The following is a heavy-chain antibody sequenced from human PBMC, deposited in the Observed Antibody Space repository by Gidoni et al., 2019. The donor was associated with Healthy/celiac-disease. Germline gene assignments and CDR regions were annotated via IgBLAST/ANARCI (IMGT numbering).Heavy chain of an antibody. J-gene: IGHJ4*02. CDR2: IKQDGSEK. V-gene: IGHV3-7*04. D-gene: IGHD5-18*01. CDR1: GFTFSSYW. CDR3: ARDVPVDTAMDYFGY. Sequence: EVQLVESGGGLVQPGGSLRLSCAASGFTFSSYWMSWVRQAPGKGLEWVANIKQDGSEKYYVDSVKGRFTISRDNAKNSLYLQMNSLRAEDTAVYYCARDVPVDTAMDYFGYWGQGTLVTVSS.